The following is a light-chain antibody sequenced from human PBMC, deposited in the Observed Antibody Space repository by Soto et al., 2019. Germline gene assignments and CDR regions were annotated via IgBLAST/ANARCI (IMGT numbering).Light chain of an antibody. CDR2: GAS. J-gene: IGKJ4*01. Sequence: EIVLTQSPGTLSLSPGERATLSCRASPSISRNYLAWYQQKPGQAPRLLISGASTRATGIPDRFSGSGSGTDFTLTISRLEPEDFAVYYCQQYGSSPLTFGGGTKVAIK. V-gene: IGKV3-20*01. CDR3: QQYGSSPLT. CDR1: PSISRNY.